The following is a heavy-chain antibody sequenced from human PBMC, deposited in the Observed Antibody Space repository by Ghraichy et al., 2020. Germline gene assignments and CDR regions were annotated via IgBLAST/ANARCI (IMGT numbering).Heavy chain of an antibody. CDR3: TTDRNPYYDFWSGSWYLGMDV. Sequence: LSLTCAASGFTFSNAWMSWVRQAPGKGLEWVGRIKSKTDGGTTDYAAPVKGRFTISRDDSKNTLYLQMNSLKTEDTAVYYCTTDRNPYYDFWSGSWYLGMDVWGQGTTVTVSS. D-gene: IGHD3-3*01. CDR1: GFTFSNAW. CDR2: IKSKTDGGTT. J-gene: IGHJ6*02. V-gene: IGHV3-15*01.